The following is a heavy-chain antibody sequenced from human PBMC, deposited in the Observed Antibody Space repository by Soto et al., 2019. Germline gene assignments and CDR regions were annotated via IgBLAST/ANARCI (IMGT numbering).Heavy chain of an antibody. CDR2: INSDGSST. J-gene: IGHJ4*02. CDR1: GFTFSSYW. CDR3: ARGYYYGSGPIDY. Sequence: PGGSLRLSCAASGFTFSSYWMHWVRQAPGKGLVWVSRINSDGSSTSYADSVKGRFTISRDNAKNTLYLQMNSLRAEDTAVYYCARGYYYGSGPIDYWGQGTLVTVSS. D-gene: IGHD3-10*01. V-gene: IGHV3-74*01.